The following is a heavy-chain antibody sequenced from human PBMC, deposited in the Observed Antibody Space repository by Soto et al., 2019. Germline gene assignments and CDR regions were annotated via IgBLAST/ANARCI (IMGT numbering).Heavy chain of an antibody. V-gene: IGHV3-48*03. CDR1: GFTFSSYE. J-gene: IGHJ6*02. CDR3: PTCYGAGKYYYYGMDV. CDR2: ISSSGGTI. Sequence: EVQLVESGGGLVQPGGSLRLSCAASGFTFSSYEMNWVRQAPGKGLDWVSYISSSGGTIYYADSVEGRFTISRDNAKNSLYLQMNSLRVEDTAVYYCPTCYGAGKYYYYGMDVWGQGTTVTVSS. D-gene: IGHD3-10*01.